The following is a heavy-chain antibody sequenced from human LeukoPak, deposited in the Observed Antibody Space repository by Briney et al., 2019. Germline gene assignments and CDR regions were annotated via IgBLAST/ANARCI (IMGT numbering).Heavy chain of an antibody. CDR2: INHSGST. Sequence: SETLSLTCAVYGGSFSGCYWSWIRQPPGKELEWIGEINHSGSTNYNPSLKSRVTISVDTSKNQFSLKLSSVTAADTAVYYCAVGNGFDYWGQGTLVTVSS. J-gene: IGHJ4*02. CDR3: AVGNGFDY. CDR1: GGSFSGCY. D-gene: IGHD7-27*01. V-gene: IGHV4-34*01.